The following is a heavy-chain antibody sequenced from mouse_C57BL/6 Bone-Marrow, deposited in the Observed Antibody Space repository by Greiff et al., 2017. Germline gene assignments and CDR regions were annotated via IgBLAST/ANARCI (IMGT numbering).Heavy chain of an antibody. CDR3: AIYPYYFDY. J-gene: IGHJ2*01. Sequence: EVKLVESGGDLVKPGGSLKLSCAASGFTFSSYGMSWVRQTPDKRLEWVATISSGGSYTYYPDNVKGRFTISRDNAKNTLYLQMSSLKSEDTAMYYCAIYPYYFDYCGQGTTLTVSS. CDR2: ISSGGSYT. CDR1: GFTFSSYG. V-gene: IGHV5-6*01.